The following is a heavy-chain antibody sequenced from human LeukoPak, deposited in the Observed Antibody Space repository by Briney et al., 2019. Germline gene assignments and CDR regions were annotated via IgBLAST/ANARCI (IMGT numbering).Heavy chain of an antibody. CDR1: GDSISNYY. CDR2: IYFSGST. V-gene: IGHV4-59*01. J-gene: IGHJ5*02. Sequence: SETLSLTCTVSGDSISNYYWNWIRQPPGKGLEWIGYIYFSGSTNYNPSLKSRVSMSVDTSKNHLSLKLNSVTAADTAVYYCARLKSNWFDPWGHGTLVTVSS. CDR3: ARLKSNWFDP.